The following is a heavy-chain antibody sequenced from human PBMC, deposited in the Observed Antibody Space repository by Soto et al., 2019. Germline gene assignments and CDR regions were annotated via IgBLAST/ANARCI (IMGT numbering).Heavy chain of an antibody. J-gene: IGHJ6*02. Sequence: GESLKISCKGSGYSFTSYWIGWVRQMPGKGLEWMGIIYPGDSDTRYSPSFQGQVTISADKSISTAYLQWSSLKASDTAMYYCASSRYDYVWGSYRYNPRTDYYYGMDVWGQGTTVTVSS. CDR2: IYPGDSDT. CDR1: GYSFTSYW. CDR3: ASSRYDYVWGSYRYNPRTDYYYGMDV. D-gene: IGHD3-16*02. V-gene: IGHV5-51*01.